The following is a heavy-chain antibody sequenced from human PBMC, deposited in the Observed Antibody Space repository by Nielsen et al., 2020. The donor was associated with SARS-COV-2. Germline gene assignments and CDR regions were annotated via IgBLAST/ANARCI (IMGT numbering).Heavy chain of an antibody. CDR3: ARHYVYCSGGSCYRFYFDY. CDR2: INAGNGNT. V-gene: IGHV1-3*01. D-gene: IGHD2-15*01. J-gene: IGHJ4*02. Sequence: WVRQAPGQRLEWMGWINAGNGNTKYSQKFQGRVTITRDTSASTAYMELSSLRSEDTAVYYCARHYVYCSGGSCYRFYFDYWGQGTLVTVSS.